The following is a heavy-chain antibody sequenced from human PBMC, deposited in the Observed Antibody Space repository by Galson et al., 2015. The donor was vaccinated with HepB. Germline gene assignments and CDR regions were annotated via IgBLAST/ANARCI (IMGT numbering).Heavy chain of an antibody. J-gene: IGHJ3*02. D-gene: IGHD1-1*01. CDR2: IDWDDDK. CDR1: GFSLSTSGMC. CDR3: ARIRWSTGLKGAFDI. V-gene: IGHV2-70*11. Sequence: PALVKPTQTLTLTCTFSGFSLSTSGMCVSWIRQPPGKALEWLARIDWDDDKYYSTSLKTRLTISKDTSKNQVVLTMTNMDPVDTATYYCARIRWSTGLKGAFDIWGQGTMVTVSS.